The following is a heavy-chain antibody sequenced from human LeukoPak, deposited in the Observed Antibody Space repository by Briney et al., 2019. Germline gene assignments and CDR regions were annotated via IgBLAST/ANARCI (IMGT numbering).Heavy chain of an antibody. V-gene: IGHV1-46*01. J-gene: IGHJ4*02. CDR2: INPSGGIT. CDR1: GYTFTPYL. CDR3: ARVAKGVTTVLFAQ. Sequence: GASVKVSCKASGYTFTPYLIHWLREAPGQGLEWMGIINPSGGITTSAQICQGRVTLTRDTSTSTVYMELSGLRSDVTAGYNCARVAKGVTTVLFAQWGQGTLVTVSS. D-gene: IGHD1-26*01.